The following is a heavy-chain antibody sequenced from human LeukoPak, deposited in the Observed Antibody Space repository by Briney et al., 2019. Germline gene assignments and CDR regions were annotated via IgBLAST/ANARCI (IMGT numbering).Heavy chain of an antibody. J-gene: IGHJ2*01. CDR2: ISSSSSYI. V-gene: IGHV3-21*01. CDR1: GFTFSSYS. D-gene: IGHD6-19*01. CDR3: ARDEGGSGWYRSYWYFDL. Sequence: GGSLRLSCAASGFTFSSYSMNWVRQAPGKGLEWVSSISSSSSYIYYADSVKGRFTISRDNAKNSLYLQMNSLRAEDMAVYYCARDEGGSGWYRSYWYFDLWGRGTLVTVSS.